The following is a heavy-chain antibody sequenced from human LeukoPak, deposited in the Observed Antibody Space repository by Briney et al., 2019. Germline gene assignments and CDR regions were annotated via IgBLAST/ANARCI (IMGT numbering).Heavy chain of an antibody. CDR1: GGTFSSYA. J-gene: IGHJ5*02. D-gene: IGHD2-15*01. Sequence: SVKVSCKASGGTFSSYAISWVRQAPGQGLEWMAGIIPIFGTANYAQKFQGRVTITADESTSTAYMELSSLRSEDTAVYYCASSSPRYCSGGSCYSGWFDPWGQGTLVTVSS. CDR3: ASSSPRYCSGGSCYSGWFDP. CDR2: IIPIFGTA. V-gene: IGHV1-69*13.